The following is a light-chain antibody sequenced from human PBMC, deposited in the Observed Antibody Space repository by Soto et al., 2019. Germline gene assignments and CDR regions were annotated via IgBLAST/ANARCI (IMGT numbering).Light chain of an antibody. Sequence: DIQMTQSPSSLSASVGDRVTITCQASHDISNSLNWYQQKPGKATKLLIYEVSNLETGAPSRFSGSGSGTDFTFAISSLHPEDVATYYYQQHDNLPFTFGPGTKVDFK. J-gene: IGKJ3*01. CDR2: EVS. CDR1: HDISNS. CDR3: QQHDNLPFT. V-gene: IGKV1-33*01.